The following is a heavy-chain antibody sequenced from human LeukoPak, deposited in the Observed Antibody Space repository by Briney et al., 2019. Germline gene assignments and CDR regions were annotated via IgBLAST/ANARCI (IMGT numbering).Heavy chain of an antibody. CDR3: AKVPPSITAAGNWLGP. J-gene: IGHJ5*02. V-gene: IGHV1-18*01. Sequence: ASVKVSCKASGYTFTSSGISWMRQAPGQGLEWMGWISAYNGNTNYALKLQGRVTMTTDTSTTTAYMELSRLTSDDTAIYYCAKVPPSITAAGNWLGPWGQGALVTVSS. CDR2: ISAYNGNT. CDR1: GYTFTSSG. D-gene: IGHD6-13*01.